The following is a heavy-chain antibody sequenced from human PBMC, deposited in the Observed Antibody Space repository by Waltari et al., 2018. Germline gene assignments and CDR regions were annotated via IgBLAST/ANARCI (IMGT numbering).Heavy chain of an antibody. J-gene: IGHJ4*02. CDR2: IKYDGTIA. V-gene: IGHV3-74*03. CDR3: TTNPPGY. Sequence: EVQLVESGGGLVQPGGSLRLSCAAFEGESWMDWVRQAPGKGLVWGSRIKYDGTIAKYADSVRGRFTISRDSAKYTFYLQMNSLRVDDTAVYYCTTNPPGYWGQGTLVTVSS. CDR1: EGESW.